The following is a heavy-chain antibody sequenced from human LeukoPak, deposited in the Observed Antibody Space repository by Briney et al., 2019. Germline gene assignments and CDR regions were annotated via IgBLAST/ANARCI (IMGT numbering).Heavy chain of an antibody. V-gene: IGHV3-74*01. CDR1: GITFSSYW. CDR2: INRDESST. J-gene: IGHJ5*02. D-gene: IGHD2-15*01. Sequence: PGGSLRLSCGASGITFSSYWMHWVRQAPGKGLVWVSRINRDESSTSYADSVKGRFTISRDNAKNTLYLQMNSLRAEDTAVYYCAREGAKYCSGSSCYSGWFDPWGQGTLVTVSS. CDR3: AREGAKYCSGSSCYSGWFDP.